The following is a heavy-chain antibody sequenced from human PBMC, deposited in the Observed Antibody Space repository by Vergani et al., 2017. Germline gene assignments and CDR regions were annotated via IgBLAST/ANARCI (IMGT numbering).Heavy chain of an antibody. V-gene: IGHV3-66*02. J-gene: IGHJ5*02. CDR2: VYSGDET. CDR3: ARGNYYGSGTYVDP. Sequence: ELQLGESGGGWVQPRGSLRLPCAASVSTVSGKYMTWVRQAPGKGMEWVSHVYSGDETYYTDSVKGRVTISTDTSKNTLHLQINNLRVEDTAVYYCARGNYYGSGTYVDPWGQGTLVTVSS. CDR1: VSTVSGKY. D-gene: IGHD3-10*01.